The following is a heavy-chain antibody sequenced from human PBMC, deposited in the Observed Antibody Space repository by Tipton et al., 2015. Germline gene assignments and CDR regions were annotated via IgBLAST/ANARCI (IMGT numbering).Heavy chain of an antibody. CDR3: AKDSFYCSSTSCYGVSYYGMDV. CDR2: VSGRSDST. Sequence: SLRLSCAASGFTFSSSAMSWVRQAPGKGLEWVSSVSGRSDSTYYADSVKGRFTISRDNSQNTLYLHMGSLRAEDTAVYYCAKDSFYCSSTSCYGVSYYGMDVWGQGTTVTVSS. D-gene: IGHD2-2*01. CDR1: GFTFSSSA. V-gene: IGHV3-23*01. J-gene: IGHJ6*02.